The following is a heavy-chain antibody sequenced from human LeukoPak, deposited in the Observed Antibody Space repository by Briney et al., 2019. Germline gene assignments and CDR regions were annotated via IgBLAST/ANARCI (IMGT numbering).Heavy chain of an antibody. Sequence: PGGSLRLSCAASGFTFNTYTMNWVRQAPGKGLEWVSYISGSSGIIDYADSVRGRFTISRDNAENSLYLQMNSLRVEDTAFYYCARDLAYSRLDYWGQGMLVTVSS. CDR3: ARDLAYSRLDY. CDR1: GFTFNTYT. CDR2: ISGSSGII. D-gene: IGHD5-18*01. V-gene: IGHV3-48*04. J-gene: IGHJ4*02.